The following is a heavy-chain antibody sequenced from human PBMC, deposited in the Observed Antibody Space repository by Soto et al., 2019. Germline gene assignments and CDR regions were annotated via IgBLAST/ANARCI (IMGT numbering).Heavy chain of an antibody. V-gene: IGHV4-34*01. D-gene: IGHD3-10*01. CDR1: GGSFSGYY. Sequence: WETLSLTCAVYGGSFSGYYWSWIRQPPGKGLEWIGEINHSGSTNYNPSLKSRVTISVDTSKNQFSLKLSSVTAADTAVYYCARGHGSGTYNWFDPWGQGTLVTGSS. CDR2: INHSGST. CDR3: ARGHGSGTYNWFDP. J-gene: IGHJ5*02.